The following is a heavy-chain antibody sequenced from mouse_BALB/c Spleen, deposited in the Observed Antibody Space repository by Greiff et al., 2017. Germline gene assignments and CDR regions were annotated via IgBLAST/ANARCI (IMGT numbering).Heavy chain of an antibody. J-gene: IGHJ4*01. Sequence: QVQLKQPGAELVKPGASVKMSCKASGYTFTSYWMHWVKQRPGQGLEWIGVIDPSDSYTSYNQKFKGKATLTVDTSSSTAYMQLSSLTSEDSAVYYCTSRPYDGSSPLAMDYWGQGTSVTVSS. V-gene: IGHV1S127*01. CDR2: IDPSDSYT. CDR3: TSRPYDGSSPLAMDY. D-gene: IGHD1-1*01. CDR1: GYTFTSYW.